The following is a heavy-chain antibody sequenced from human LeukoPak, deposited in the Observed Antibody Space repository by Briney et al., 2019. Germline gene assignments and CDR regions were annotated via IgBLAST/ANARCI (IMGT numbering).Heavy chain of an antibody. V-gene: IGHV1-8*02. CDR2: MNPNSGNT. CDR1: GHTFTGYY. Sequence: ASVKVSCKASGHTFTGYYMHWVRQAPGQGLEWMGWMNPNSGNTGHAQKFQGRVTMTRNTSISTAYMELSSLRSEDTAVYYCAYYRYGMDVWGQGTTVTVSS. D-gene: IGHD1-26*01. CDR3: AYYRYGMDV. J-gene: IGHJ6*02.